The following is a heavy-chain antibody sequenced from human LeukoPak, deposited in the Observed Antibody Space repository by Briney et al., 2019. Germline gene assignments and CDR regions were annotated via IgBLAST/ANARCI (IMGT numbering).Heavy chain of an antibody. V-gene: IGHV3-7*01. CDR2: IKPDGSET. CDR3: ARDGGELWPLDE. D-gene: IGHD3-10*01. J-gene: IGHJ4*02. CDR1: GFPFKGYW. Sequence: GGSLRLSCVASGFPFKGYWMTWVRQTPGKGLDWVANIKPDGSETNYLDSVKGGFTISRDNARDSLFLEMNNLRVDDTAVYYCARDGGELWPLDEWGQGILVTVSS.